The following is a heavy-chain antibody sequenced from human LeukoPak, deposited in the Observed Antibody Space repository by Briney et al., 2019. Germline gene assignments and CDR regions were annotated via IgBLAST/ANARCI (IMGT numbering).Heavy chain of an antibody. CDR1: GGSVSSGSYY. CDR3: ARVEVGAANRQWYGMDV. D-gene: IGHD2-15*01. CDR2: VDYRGNT. V-gene: IGHV4-61*01. J-gene: IGHJ6*02. Sequence: PSETLSLTCTVSGGSVSSGSYYWSWIRQPPGKGLEWIGYVDYRGNTNYNPSLKSRVTISIDTSKSLFSLKLNSVTAADTAVYYCARVEVGAANRQWYGMDVWGQGTTVTVSS.